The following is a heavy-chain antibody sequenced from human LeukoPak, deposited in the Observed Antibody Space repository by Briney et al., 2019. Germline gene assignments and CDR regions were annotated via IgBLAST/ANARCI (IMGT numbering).Heavy chain of an antibody. CDR2: ISGSGGTT. CDR3: GKDRVIAATGRFTGLFDY. J-gene: IGHJ4*02. V-gene: IGHV3-23*01. D-gene: IGHD6-13*01. Sequence: PGESLRLSCGASGLTVSSYGMSWVRQAPGEGLEWVSAISGSGGTTYYADSVKGRFTISRDNSKNTLYLQMNSLRAEDTAVYYCGKDRVIAATGRFTGLFDYWGQGTLVTVSS. CDR1: GLTVSSYG.